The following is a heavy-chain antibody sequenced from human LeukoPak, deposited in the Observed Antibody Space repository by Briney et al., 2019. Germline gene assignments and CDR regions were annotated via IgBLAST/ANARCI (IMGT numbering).Heavy chain of an antibody. CDR3: ARDRRADILTGYSDGFDI. Sequence: SETLSLTCTVSGGSISSSSYYWGWIRQPPGKGLEWIGSIYYSGSTYYNPSLKSRVTISVGTSKNQFSLKLSSVTAADTAVYYCARDRRADILTGYSDGFDIWGQGTMVTVSS. D-gene: IGHD3-9*01. J-gene: IGHJ3*02. V-gene: IGHV4-39*07. CDR2: IYYSGST. CDR1: GGSISSSSYY.